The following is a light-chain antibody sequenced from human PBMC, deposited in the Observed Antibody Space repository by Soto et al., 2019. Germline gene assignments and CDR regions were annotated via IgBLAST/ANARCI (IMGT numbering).Light chain of an antibody. CDR3: MQALQTPRT. Sequence: DIVMTQSPLSLPVTPGESASISCRSSQSLLYSNGYNYLDWYLQKPGQSPQLLIYLGSNRASGVPDRFSGSGSGTDFTLKISRVEAEDVGIYYCMQALQTPRTFGPGTKVDIK. J-gene: IGKJ3*01. V-gene: IGKV2-28*01. CDR2: LGS. CDR1: QSLLYSNGYNY.